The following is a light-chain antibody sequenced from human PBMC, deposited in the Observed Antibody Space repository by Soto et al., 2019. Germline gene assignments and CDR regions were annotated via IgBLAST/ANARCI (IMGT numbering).Light chain of an antibody. CDR3: QQFSSSVRT. CDR2: GAS. Sequence: EIVLTQSPGTLSLSPGERATLSCRASQSVSSTDLIWYQQKPGQAPRLLIYGASSRATGIPDRFSGSGSGTDFTLTISRLEPEDFAVYYCQQFSSSVRTFGQGTEVEV. J-gene: IGKJ1*01. V-gene: IGKV3-20*01. CDR1: QSVSSTD.